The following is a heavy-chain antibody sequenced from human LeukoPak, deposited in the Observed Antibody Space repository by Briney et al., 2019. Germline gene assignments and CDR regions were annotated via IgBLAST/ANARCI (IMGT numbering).Heavy chain of an antibody. CDR3: ARERTDFWSGSDYYGMDV. CDR2: INPNSGGT. CDR1: GYTFTGYY. J-gene: IGHJ6*02. Sequence: ASVKVSCKASGYTFTGYYMHWVPQAPGQGLEWMGWINPNSGGTNYAQKFQGRVTMTRDTSISTAYMELSRLRSDDTAVYYCARERTDFWSGSDYYGMDVWGQGTTVTVSS. D-gene: IGHD3-3*01. V-gene: IGHV1-2*02.